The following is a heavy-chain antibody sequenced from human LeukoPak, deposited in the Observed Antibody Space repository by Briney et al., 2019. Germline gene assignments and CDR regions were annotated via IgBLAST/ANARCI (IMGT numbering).Heavy chain of an antibody. D-gene: IGHD4-17*01. J-gene: IGHJ4*02. CDR3: ASHDYGDYGHFDY. Sequence: GGSLRLSCAASGFTVSSNYISWVRQAPGKGLERVSVIYSDGSTYYADSVKGRFTISRDNSKNTLYLQMNSLRAEDTAVYYCASHDYGDYGHFDYWGQGTLVTVSS. CDR1: GFTVSSNY. V-gene: IGHV3-66*04. CDR2: IYSDGST.